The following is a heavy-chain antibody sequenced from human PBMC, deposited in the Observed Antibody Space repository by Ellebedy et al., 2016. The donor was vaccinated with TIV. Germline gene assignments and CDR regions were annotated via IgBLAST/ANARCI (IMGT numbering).Heavy chain of an antibody. CDR3: ARDPGGNFGDY. D-gene: IGHD4-23*01. Sequence: GESLKISXAVSGFTFISYWMHWVRQVPGKGLVWVARINSDGTSTSYADSAKGRFTISRDNAKNTLYLQLNSLRAEDTAVYYCARDPGGNFGDYWGQGTLVTVSS. V-gene: IGHV3-74*01. CDR2: INSDGTST. J-gene: IGHJ4*02. CDR1: GFTFISYW.